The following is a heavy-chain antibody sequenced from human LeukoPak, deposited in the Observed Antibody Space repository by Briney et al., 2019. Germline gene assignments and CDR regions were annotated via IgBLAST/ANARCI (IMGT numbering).Heavy chain of an antibody. CDR2: INPSGGST. CDR3: ARDEGTIFGVVTTYYYYYYGMDL. CDR1: GYTFTSYY. D-gene: IGHD3-3*01. J-gene: IGHJ6*01. Sequence: ASVKVSCKASGYTFTSYYMHCVRQAPGQGLEWMGIINPSGGSTSYAQKFQGRVTMTRDTSTSTVYMDLSSVRSEDTAVYYCARDEGTIFGVVTTYYYYYYGMDLWGQGTTVTVSS. V-gene: IGHV1-46*01.